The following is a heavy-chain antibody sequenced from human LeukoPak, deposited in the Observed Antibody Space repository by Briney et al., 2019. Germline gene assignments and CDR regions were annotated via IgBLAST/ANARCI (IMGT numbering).Heavy chain of an antibody. D-gene: IGHD5-24*01. J-gene: IGHJ3*01. V-gene: IGHV2-5*02. Sequence: SGPTLVNPTQTLTLTCTFSGFSLSSSGVGVGWVRQPPGKALEWLALIYWEDDKRYSPSLESRLTITKDTSKNQVVLTMTNMDLVDTATYYCAHRGEWLQFGDAFDVWGQGTVVTISS. CDR3: AHRGEWLQFGDAFDV. CDR1: GFSLSSSGVG. CDR2: IYWEDDK.